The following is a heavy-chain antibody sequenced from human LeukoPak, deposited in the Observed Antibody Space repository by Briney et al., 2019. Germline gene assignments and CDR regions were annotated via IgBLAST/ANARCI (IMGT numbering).Heavy chain of an antibody. D-gene: IGHD5-12*01. CDR1: GFTFSSYG. J-gene: IGHJ4*02. CDR2: IRYDGSNK. V-gene: IGHV3-30*02. Sequence: PGGSLRLSCAASGFTFSSYGMYWVRQAPGKGLEWVAFIRYDGSNKYYADSVKGRFTISRDNSKNTLYLQMNSLRAEDTAVYYCAKAFGGYDYFDYSGQGTQLTLSS. CDR3: AKAFGGYDYFDY.